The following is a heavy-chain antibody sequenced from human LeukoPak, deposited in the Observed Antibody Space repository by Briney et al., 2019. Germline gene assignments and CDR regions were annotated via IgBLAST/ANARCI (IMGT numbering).Heavy chain of an antibody. J-gene: IGHJ5*02. CDR1: GGSFSGYY. Sequence: SETLSLTCAVYGGSFSGYYWSWIRQPPGKGLGWIGEINHSGSTNYNPSLKSRVTISVDTSKNQFSLKLSSVTAADTAVYYCARRIMITFGGVTPPTNWFDPWGQGTLVTVSS. CDR2: INHSGST. V-gene: IGHV4-34*01. CDR3: ARRIMITFGGVTPPTNWFDP. D-gene: IGHD3-16*01.